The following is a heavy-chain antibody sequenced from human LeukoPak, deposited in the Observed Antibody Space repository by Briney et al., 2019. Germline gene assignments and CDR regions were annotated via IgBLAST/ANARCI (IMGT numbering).Heavy chain of an antibody. CDR1: GFTFSSYG. V-gene: IGHV3-30*18. CDR3: AKDPPVDY. CDR2: ISYDGSNK. Sequence: GGSLRLSCAASGFTFSSYGTHWVRQAPGKGLEWVAVISYDGSNKYYADSVKGRFTISRDNSKNTLYLQMNSLRAEDTAVYYCAKDPPVDYWGQGTLVTVSS. J-gene: IGHJ4*02.